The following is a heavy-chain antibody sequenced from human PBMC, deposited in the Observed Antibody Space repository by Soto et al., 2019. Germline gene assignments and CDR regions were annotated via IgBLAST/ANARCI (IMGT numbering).Heavy chain of an antibody. J-gene: IGHJ4*02. Sequence: ETLSLTCTVSGGSISSYYWSWIRQPPGKGLEWIGYIYYSGSTNYNPSLKSRVTISVDTSKNQFSLKLSSVTAADTAVYYCARDLAVAGKGFDYWGQGTLVTVSS. CDR3: ARDLAVAGKGFDY. CDR1: GGSISSYY. V-gene: IGHV4-59*01. CDR2: IYYSGST. D-gene: IGHD6-19*01.